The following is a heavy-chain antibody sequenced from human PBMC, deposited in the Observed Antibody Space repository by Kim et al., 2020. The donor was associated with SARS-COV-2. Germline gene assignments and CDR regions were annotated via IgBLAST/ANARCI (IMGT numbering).Heavy chain of an antibody. CDR3: VTDSSGYPVNY. CDR1: GFTLSSYG. V-gene: IGHV3-30*03. J-gene: IGHJ4*02. D-gene: IGHD3-22*01. CDR2: ISYDGNGK. Sequence: GGSLRLSCAASGFTLSSYGMHWVRQAPGKGLEWVALISYDGNGKFYADSVKGRFTISRDNSKNTLYLQMNSLRAEDTAVYYCVTDSSGYPVNYWGQGTLVTVSS.